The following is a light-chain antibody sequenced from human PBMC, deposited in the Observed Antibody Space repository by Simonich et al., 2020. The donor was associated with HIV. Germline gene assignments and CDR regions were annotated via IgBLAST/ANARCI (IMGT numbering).Light chain of an antibody. CDR3: QQYYSTPPT. V-gene: IGKV4-1*01. J-gene: IGKJ1*01. CDR1: QSVLYSSNNKNY. Sequence: DIVMTQSPDSLAVSLGERATINCKSSQSVLYSSNNKNYLAWYQQKPGHPPNLLIYWASTRESGVPDRFSASGSGTDFTLTISSLRAEDVAIYYCQQYYSTPPTFGQGTKVEIK. CDR2: WAS.